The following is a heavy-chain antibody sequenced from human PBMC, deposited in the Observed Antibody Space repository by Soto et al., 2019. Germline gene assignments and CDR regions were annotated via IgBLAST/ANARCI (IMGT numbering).Heavy chain of an antibody. V-gene: IGHV1-46*01. J-gene: IGHJ6*02. CDR2: ITPLGGAT. CDR1: GFSITNYH. Sequence: GASVKVSCKASGFSITNYHMHLVRQAPGQGLEWMGVITPLGGATTYAQKFQGRVTMTADMSTSNVHMDLSSLRSDDTAVYYCARVRGGLVGATTRYYYGMDVWGQGTTVTVSS. D-gene: IGHD1-26*01. CDR3: ARVRGGLVGATTRYYYGMDV.